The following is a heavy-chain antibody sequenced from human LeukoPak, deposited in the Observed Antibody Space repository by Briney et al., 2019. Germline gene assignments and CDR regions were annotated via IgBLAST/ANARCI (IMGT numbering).Heavy chain of an antibody. CDR2: IIPYFGTP. Sequence: ASVKVSCKASGGTLTNYIISWVRQAPGQGLEWMGRIIPYFGTPTYAQKFQGRITIAADESTSTVYMELTSLRSEDTAVYYCARRGYSGYLFDPWGQGTLVTVSS. CDR1: GGTLTNYI. CDR3: ARRGYSGYLFDP. J-gene: IGHJ5*02. V-gene: IGHV1-69*13. D-gene: IGHD5-12*01.